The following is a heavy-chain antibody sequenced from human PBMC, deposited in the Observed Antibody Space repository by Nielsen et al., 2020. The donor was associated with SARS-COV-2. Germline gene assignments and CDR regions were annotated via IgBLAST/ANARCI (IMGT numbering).Heavy chain of an antibody. CDR3: ARDQTTVTGAEYYPH. CDR2: INVGNTNR. CDR1: GYTFTTYA. J-gene: IGHJ1*01. V-gene: IGHV1-3*01. D-gene: IGHD4-17*01. Sequence: ASVKVSCKTSGYTFTTYAIHWVRQAPGQRLEWMGWINVGNTNRKYSEKFQSRATITTDISASTAYMELSGLRSEDTAIYYCARDQTTVTGAEYYPHWGQGTFVSVSS.